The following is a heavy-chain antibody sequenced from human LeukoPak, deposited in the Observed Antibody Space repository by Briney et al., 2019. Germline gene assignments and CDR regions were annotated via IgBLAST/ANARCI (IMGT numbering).Heavy chain of an antibody. D-gene: IGHD5-18*01. CDR2: IYHSGTT. Sequence: PSETLSLTCTVSGGSITSYFWTWIRQPPGKGLEWIGYIYHSGTTNYNPSLKGRVTISVDTSKAQFSLRLTSVSAADAAVDFCEQLAPYSPAYSQQWGQGTLVTVSS. J-gene: IGHJ1*01. CDR3: EQLAPYSPAYSQQ. V-gene: IGHV4-59*01. CDR1: GGSITSYF.